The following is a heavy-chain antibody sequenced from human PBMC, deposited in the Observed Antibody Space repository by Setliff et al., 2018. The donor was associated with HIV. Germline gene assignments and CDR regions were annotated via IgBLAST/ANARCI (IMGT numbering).Heavy chain of an antibody. J-gene: IGHJ6*02. D-gene: IGHD3-22*01. Sequence: PGGSLRLSCAASGFTFYNYAMYWVRQAPGKGLEWVSGILGGENDPTYYENSVMGRFTISRDNSKDTFVLQMSSLRAEDTAVYYCAKGEGDDSSGLYYNGIDVWGQGTTVTVSS. CDR3: AKGEGDDSSGLYYNGIDV. V-gene: IGHV3-23*01. CDR2: ILGGENDPT. CDR1: GFTFYNYA.